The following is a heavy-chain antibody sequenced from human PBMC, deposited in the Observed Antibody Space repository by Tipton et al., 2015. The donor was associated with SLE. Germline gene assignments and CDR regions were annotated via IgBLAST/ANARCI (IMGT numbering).Heavy chain of an antibody. D-gene: IGHD3-3*01. J-gene: IGHJ4*02. V-gene: IGHV4-4*09. CDR2: IYTSGST. Sequence: TLSLTCTVSGGSISSYYWSWIRQPPGKGLEWIGYIYTSGSTNYNPSLKSRVTISVDTSKNQFSLKLSSVTAADTAVYYCARGAVLRFLEWPYYFDYWGQGPLVTVSS. CDR3: ARGAVLRFLEWPYYFDY. CDR1: GGSISSYY.